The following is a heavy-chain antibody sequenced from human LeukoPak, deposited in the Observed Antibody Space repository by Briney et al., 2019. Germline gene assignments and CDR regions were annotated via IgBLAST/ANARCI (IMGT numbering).Heavy chain of an antibody. CDR2: IYSGGST. D-gene: IGHD3-3*01. J-gene: IGHJ4*02. CDR3: AGYYDFWSGYYTAEFDY. CDR1: EFSVGSNY. Sequence: GGSLRLSCAASEFSVGSNYMTWVRQAPGKGLEWVSLIYSGGSTYYADSVKGRFTISRDNSKNTLYLQMNSLRAEDTAVYYCAGYYDFWSGYYTAEFDYWGQGTLVTVSS. V-gene: IGHV3-66*01.